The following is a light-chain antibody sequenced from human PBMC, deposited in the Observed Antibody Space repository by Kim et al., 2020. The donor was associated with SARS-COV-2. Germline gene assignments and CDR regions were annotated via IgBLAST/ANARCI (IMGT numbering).Light chain of an antibody. CDR1: NSNIGASYE. V-gene: IGLV1-40*01. J-gene: IGLJ3*02. Sequence: QSALTQPPSVSGAPGQRVTISCTGGNSNIGASYEVHWYQQLPGAAPKRLIYGDTNRPSEVPDRFSGSKSGTSASLAITGLQTEDEADYYCQSYDSGVSGWVFGGGTKVTVL. CDR3: QSYDSGVSGWV. CDR2: GDT.